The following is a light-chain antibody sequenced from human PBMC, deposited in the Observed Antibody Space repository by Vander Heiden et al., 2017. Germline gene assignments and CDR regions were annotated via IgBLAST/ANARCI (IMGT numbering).Light chain of an antibody. CDR3: QQVATYPRT. V-gene: IGKV1-9*01. CDR1: QGISNY. CDR2: GAS. J-gene: IGKJ1*01. Sequence: DIQLTQSPSFLSASVGDRVTITCRASQGISNYLVWYQQKLGKAPSPLIYGASTLQGGVPSRFSGSGSGTEFTLTISSLQPEDFATYYCQQVATYPRTFGQGTKVEIK.